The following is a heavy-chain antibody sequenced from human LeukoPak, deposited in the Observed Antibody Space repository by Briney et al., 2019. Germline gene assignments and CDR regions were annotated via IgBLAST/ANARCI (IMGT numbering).Heavy chain of an antibody. Sequence: GGSLRLSCAASGFTFSSYAMSWVRQAPGKGLEWVSAISGSGGSTYYADSVKGRFTISRDNSKNTLYLQMNSLRAEDTAVYHCAKGQTGEGYFDYWGQGTLVTVSS. J-gene: IGHJ4*02. CDR3: AKGQTGEGYFDY. D-gene: IGHD7-27*01. V-gene: IGHV3-23*01. CDR1: GFTFSSYA. CDR2: ISGSGGST.